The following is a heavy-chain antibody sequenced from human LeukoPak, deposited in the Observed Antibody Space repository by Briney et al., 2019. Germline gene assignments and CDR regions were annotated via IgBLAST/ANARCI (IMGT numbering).Heavy chain of an antibody. Sequence: SETLSLTCTVSGGSISSYYWSWIRQPPGKGLEWIGYIYYSGSTNYNPSLKSRVTISVDTSKNQFSLKLSSVTAADTAVYYCARRAVVSGWYDAFDIWGQGTMVTVSS. V-gene: IGHV4-59*08. CDR3: ARRAVVSGWYDAFDI. CDR1: GGSISSYY. J-gene: IGHJ3*02. D-gene: IGHD6-19*01. CDR2: IYYSGST.